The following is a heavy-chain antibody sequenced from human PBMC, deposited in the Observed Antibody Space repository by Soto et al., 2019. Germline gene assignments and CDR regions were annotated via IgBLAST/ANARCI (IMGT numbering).Heavy chain of an antibody. Sequence: SETLSLTCNVSGGPINSPDYYWTWIRQSPGKGLEWIGYLYFNGGTQYNPSLRTPISMSLDTSKTHFPLKMRSVTGADTAVDYCVRGINKYGSWYDRCAWFDAWGQGAVVNVAS. CDR2: LYFNGGT. D-gene: IGHD6-13*01. J-gene: IGHJ5*02. CDR1: GGPINSPDYY. CDR3: VRGINKYGSWYDRCAWFDA. V-gene: IGHV4-30-4*01.